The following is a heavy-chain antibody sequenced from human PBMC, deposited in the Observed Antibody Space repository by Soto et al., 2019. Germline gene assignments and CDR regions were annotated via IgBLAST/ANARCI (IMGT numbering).Heavy chain of an antibody. CDR2: IWHDGKNK. CDR1: GFTFSRFG. CDR3: ARDPGQDEAMDY. J-gene: IGHJ4*02. V-gene: IGHV3-33*01. Sequence: QVQVVESGGGVVQPGRSLRLSCAASGFTFSRFGMHWVRQAPGKGLEWVAVIWHDGKNKYYADSAKGRFTISRDNSKNTLYLEMNSLRDEDTAVYYCARDPGQDEAMDYWGQGTLVTVSS.